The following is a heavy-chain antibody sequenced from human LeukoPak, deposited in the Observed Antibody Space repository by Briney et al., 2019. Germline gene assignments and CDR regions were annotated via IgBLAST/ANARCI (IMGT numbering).Heavy chain of an antibody. Sequence: SQTLSLTCTVSGGSISSGDYYWSWIRQPPGKGPEWIGYIYYSGSTYYNPSLKSRVTISVDTSKNQFSLKLSSVTAADTAVYYCARVSGTYDAFDIWGQGTMVTVSS. J-gene: IGHJ3*02. D-gene: IGHD3-3*02. CDR2: IYYSGST. CDR1: GGSISSGDYY. CDR3: ARVSGTYDAFDI. V-gene: IGHV4-30-4*01.